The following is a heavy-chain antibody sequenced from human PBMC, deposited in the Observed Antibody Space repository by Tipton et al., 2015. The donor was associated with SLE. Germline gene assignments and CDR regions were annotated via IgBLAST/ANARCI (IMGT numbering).Heavy chain of an antibody. CDR3: ARGSPYYMDV. J-gene: IGHJ6*03. D-gene: IGHD6-13*01. CDR1: GFTFSSYE. Sequence: SLRLSCAASGFTFSSYEMNWVRQAPGKGLEWVSYISSSGSTIYYADSVKGRFTISRDNAKNSLYLQMSSLRAEDTAVYYCARGSPYYMDVWGKGTTVTVSS. V-gene: IGHV3-48*03. CDR2: ISSSGSTI.